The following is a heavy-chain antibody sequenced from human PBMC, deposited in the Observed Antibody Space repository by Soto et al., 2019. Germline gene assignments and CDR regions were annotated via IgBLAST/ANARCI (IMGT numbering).Heavy chain of an antibody. CDR3: ANGGGLQPRGPC. CDR1: GFTFSDYW. CDR2: IKEDGSEK. V-gene: IGHV3-7*05. D-gene: IGHD1-26*01. Sequence: HPGGSLRLSCAASGFTFSDYWMNWLRQAPGKGLEWMANIKEDGSEKYYVDSVRGRFTISRDNSKNTLYLQMNSLRAEDTAVYYCANGGGLQPRGPCWGQGTLVTVSS. J-gene: IGHJ4*02.